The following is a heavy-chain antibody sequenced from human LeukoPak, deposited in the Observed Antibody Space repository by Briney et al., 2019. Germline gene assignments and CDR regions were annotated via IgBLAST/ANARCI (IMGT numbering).Heavy chain of an antibody. D-gene: IGHD5-18*01. V-gene: IGHV5-51*01. Sequence: GESLKISCQGSGYSFTSYWIGWVRQLPGKGLEWMGIIYPGDSDTRYSPSFQGQVTISADKSISTAYLQWSSLKASDTAMYYCATQVDTAMVTALYFDYWGQGTLVTVSS. CDR1: GYSFTSYW. CDR2: IYPGDSDT. J-gene: IGHJ4*02. CDR3: ATQVDTAMVTALYFDY.